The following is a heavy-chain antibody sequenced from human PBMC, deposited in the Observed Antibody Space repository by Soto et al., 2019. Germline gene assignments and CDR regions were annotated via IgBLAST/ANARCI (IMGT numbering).Heavy chain of an antibody. Sequence: QVQLVQSGDEVKKPGASVKVSCKASGYIFVNYGIAWLRQAPGQGLEWMGWISPYTGNTHSATKVQGRLTMTTDTXXSTAYMDLGSLTSDDTAVYYCVMVDNYVTPTPQDVWGQGTTVTVSS. V-gene: IGHV1-18*01. CDR2: ISPYTGNT. CDR1: GYIFVNYG. CDR3: VMVDNYVTPTPQDV. D-gene: IGHD3-16*01. J-gene: IGHJ6*02.